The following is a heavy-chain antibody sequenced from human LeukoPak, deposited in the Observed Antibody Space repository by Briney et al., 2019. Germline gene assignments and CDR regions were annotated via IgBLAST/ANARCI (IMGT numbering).Heavy chain of an antibody. Sequence: GGSLRLSCAASGFTFSDHYMSWVRQAPGKGLEWVAVIWYDGSNKYYADSVKGRFTISRDNAKNSLYLQMNSLRAEDTAVYYCAKPRNYYYDSSGSFDYWGQGTLVTVSS. CDR1: GFTFSDHY. D-gene: IGHD3-22*01. CDR2: IWYDGSNK. J-gene: IGHJ4*02. V-gene: IGHV3-33*03. CDR3: AKPRNYYYDSSGSFDY.